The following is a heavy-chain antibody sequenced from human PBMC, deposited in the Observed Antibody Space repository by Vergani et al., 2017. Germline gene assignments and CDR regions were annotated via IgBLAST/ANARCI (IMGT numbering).Heavy chain of an antibody. V-gene: IGHV1-69*01. Sequence: QVHLVQSGAEVKKPGSSVKVSCKASVGTFSSYAISWVRQAPGQGLEWMGGIIPIFGTANYAQKFQGRVTITADESTSTAYMELRSLRSEDTAVYYCARGRLVTTVTTGGYYYYYMDGWGKGTTVTVSS. CDR3: ARGRLVTTVTTGGYYYYYMDG. CDR1: VGTFSSYA. D-gene: IGHD4-17*01. J-gene: IGHJ6*03. CDR2: IIPIFGTA.